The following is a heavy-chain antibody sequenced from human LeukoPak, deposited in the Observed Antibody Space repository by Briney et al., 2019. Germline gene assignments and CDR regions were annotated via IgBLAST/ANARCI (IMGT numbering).Heavy chain of an antibody. J-gene: IGHJ4*02. D-gene: IGHD1-7*01. Sequence: SETLFLTCTVSGGSISSSSYYWGWIRQPPGKGLEWIGSIYYSGSTYYNPSLKSRVTISVDTSKNQFSLKLSSVTAADTAVYYCARDPTLTGTTPFDYWGQGTLVTVSS. CDR2: IYYSGST. CDR3: ARDPTLTGTTPFDY. V-gene: IGHV4-39*07. CDR1: GGSISSSSYY.